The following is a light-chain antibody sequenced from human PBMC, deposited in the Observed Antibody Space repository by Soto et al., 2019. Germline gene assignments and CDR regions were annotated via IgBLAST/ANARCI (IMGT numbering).Light chain of an antibody. CDR2: EVS. V-gene: IGLV2-23*02. CDR1: SSDVGSYNL. J-gene: IGLJ2*01. Sequence: QSVLTQPASVSGSPGQSITISCPGTSSDVGSYNLVSWYQQHPGKAPKLMIYEVSKRPSGVSNRFSGSKSGNTASLTISGLQAEDEADYYCCSYAGSSTFDVVFGGGTKVTVL. CDR3: CSYAGSSTFDVV.